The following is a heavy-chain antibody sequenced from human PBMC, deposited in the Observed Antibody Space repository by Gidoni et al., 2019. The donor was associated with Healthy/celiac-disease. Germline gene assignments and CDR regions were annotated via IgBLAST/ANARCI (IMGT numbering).Heavy chain of an antibody. J-gene: IGHJ2*01. CDR1: GGSLSSYY. Sequence: QVQLQESGPGLVKPSETLSPTGTVSGGSLSSYYWSWIRQPAGKGLEWIGRIYTSGTTNYNPSLKSRVTMSVDTSKNQFSLKLSSVTAADTAGYYCARDYPCTIFGVVPPERYFDLWGRGTLVTVSS. CDR2: IYTSGTT. V-gene: IGHV4-4*07. D-gene: IGHD3-3*01. CDR3: ARDYPCTIFGVVPPERYFDL.